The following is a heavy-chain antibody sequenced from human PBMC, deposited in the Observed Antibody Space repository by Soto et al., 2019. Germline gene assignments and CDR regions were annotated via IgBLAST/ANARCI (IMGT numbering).Heavy chain of an antibody. CDR1: GFTFGSYW. CDR3: ARGSQWQADY. Sequence: GGSLRLSCAGSGFTFGSYWISWVRQAPGKGLEWVATIKQSGSEKYYVDSVKGRFTISRDNAENLLYLQLNSLKSDDTAVYFCARGSQWQADYWGQGTLVTVSS. CDR2: IKQSGSEK. V-gene: IGHV3-7*01. D-gene: IGHD6-19*01. J-gene: IGHJ4*02.